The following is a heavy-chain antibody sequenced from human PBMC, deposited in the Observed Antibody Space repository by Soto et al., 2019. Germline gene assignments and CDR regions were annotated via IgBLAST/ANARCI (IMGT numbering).Heavy chain of an antibody. D-gene: IGHD3-22*01. V-gene: IGHV1-2*02. CDR3: ARDGIAHYYDSSGYLHRPYHFDY. Sequence: ASVKVSCKASGYTFTGYNMHWVRQAPGQGLEWMGWINPNSGGTNYAQKFQGRVTMTRDTSISTAYMELSRLRSDDTAVYYCARDGIAHYYDSSGYLHRPYHFDYWGQGTLVTVSS. J-gene: IGHJ4*02. CDR2: INPNSGGT. CDR1: GYTFTGYN.